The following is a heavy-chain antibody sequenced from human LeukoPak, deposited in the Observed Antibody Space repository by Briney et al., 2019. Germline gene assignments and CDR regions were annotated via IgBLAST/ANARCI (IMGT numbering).Heavy chain of an antibody. CDR3: SNSGYDS. CDR2: ISYDGTTK. CDR1: GFTFRNYP. V-gene: IGHV3-30*04. D-gene: IGHD5-12*01. Sequence: PGGSLRLSCEASGFTFRNYPVHWVRQAPGKGLEWVTVISYDGTTKYYADSVKGRFTISRDNSKNTLYLQMNSLRAEDTAVYYCSNSGYDSWGQGTLVTVSS. J-gene: IGHJ5*02.